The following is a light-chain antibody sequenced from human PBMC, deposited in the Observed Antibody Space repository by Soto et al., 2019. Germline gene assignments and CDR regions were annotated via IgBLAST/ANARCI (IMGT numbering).Light chain of an antibody. CDR3: QKVGRWPFS. CDR1: QGINSH. J-gene: IGKJ4*01. V-gene: IGKV1-9*01. Sequence: IQAASVGDRSIKTCLASQGINSHLAWYQQEPGKATKLLIYAAYTLQSGVTSRFSGSASGTEFTLTISSLQPEDFAAYYFQKVGRWPFSFGEGTEVEIK. CDR2: AAY.